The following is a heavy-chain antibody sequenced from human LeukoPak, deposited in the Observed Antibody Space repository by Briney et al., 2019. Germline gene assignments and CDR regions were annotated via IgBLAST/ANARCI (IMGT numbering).Heavy chain of an antibody. J-gene: IGHJ4*02. CDR3: APRVVGSAPFDY. V-gene: IGHV3-23*01. D-gene: IGHD2-15*01. CDR2: VSVSGGST. Sequence: PGGSLRLSCAASGFTFSTYGMSWVRQAPGKGLDWVSAVSVSGGSTYYADSVKGRFTISRDNSKNTLYLQMNSLRAEDTAVYYCAPRVVGSAPFDYWGQGTLVTVSS. CDR1: GFTFSTYG.